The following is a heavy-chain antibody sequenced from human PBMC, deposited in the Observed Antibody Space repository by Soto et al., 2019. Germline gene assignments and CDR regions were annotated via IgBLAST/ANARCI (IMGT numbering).Heavy chain of an antibody. CDR1: GGSISSYY. CDR3: VRDSPPTVRGVRDYYGMDV. CDR2: IYYRGST. J-gene: IGHJ6*02. D-gene: IGHD3-10*01. V-gene: IGHV4-59*12. Sequence: SETLSLTCTVSGGSISSYYWSWIRQPPGKGLEWIGYIYYRGSTNYNPSLKSRVTMSADTSKNQFSLRLGSVTAADTAVYYCVRDSPPTVRGVRDYYGMDVWGQGTTVTVSS.